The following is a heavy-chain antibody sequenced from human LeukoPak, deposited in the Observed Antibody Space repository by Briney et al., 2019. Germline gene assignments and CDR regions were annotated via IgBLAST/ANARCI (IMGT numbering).Heavy chain of an antibody. CDR2: INPSGGST. V-gene: IGHV1-46*01. J-gene: IGHJ6*02. Sequence: ASVEVSCKASGYTFTSYYMHWVRQAPGQGLEWMGIINPSGGSTSYAQKFQGRVTMTRDTSTSTVYMELSSLRSEDTAVYYCARVRNYYGSGSYSMDVWGQGTTVTVSS. CDR3: ARVRNYYGSGSYSMDV. D-gene: IGHD3-10*01. CDR1: GYTFTSYY.